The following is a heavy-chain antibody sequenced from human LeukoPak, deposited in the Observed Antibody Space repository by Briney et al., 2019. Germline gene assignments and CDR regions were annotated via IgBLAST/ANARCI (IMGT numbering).Heavy chain of an antibody. J-gene: IGHJ5*02. Sequence: SETLSLTCTVSGGSISSSSYYWGWIRQPPGKGLEWIGSIYYSGSTYYNPSLKSRVTISVDASKNQFSLKLSSVTAADTAVYYCARHDNGAAAGPNSWFDPWGQGTLVTVSS. D-gene: IGHD6-13*01. V-gene: IGHV4-39*01. CDR1: GGSISSSSYY. CDR3: ARHDNGAAAGPNSWFDP. CDR2: IYYSGST.